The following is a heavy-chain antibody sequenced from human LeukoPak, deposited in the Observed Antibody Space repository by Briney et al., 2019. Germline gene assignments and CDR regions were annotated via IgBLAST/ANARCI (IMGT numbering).Heavy chain of an antibody. Sequence: SETLSLTCAVYGGSFSGYYWSWIRQPPGKGLEWIGEINHSGSTNYNPSLKSRGTISVDTSKNQFSLKLSSVTAADTAVYYCAKDMVRGVIYAFDIWGQGTMVTVSS. CDR2: INHSGST. CDR3: AKDMVRGVIYAFDI. V-gene: IGHV4-34*01. J-gene: IGHJ3*02. D-gene: IGHD3-10*01. CDR1: GGSFSGYY.